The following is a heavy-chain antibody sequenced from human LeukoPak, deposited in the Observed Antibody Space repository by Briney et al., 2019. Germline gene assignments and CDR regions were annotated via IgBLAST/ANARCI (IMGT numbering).Heavy chain of an antibody. CDR2: ISAYNGNT. Sequence: ASVKVSCKASGYTFTSYGISWVRQAPGQGLEWMGWISAYNGNTNYAQKLQGRVTMTTDTSTSTAYTELRSLRSDDTAVYYCAREYGSGSYYAAFDIWGQGTMVTVSS. CDR1: GYTFTSYG. D-gene: IGHD3-10*01. CDR3: AREYGSGSYYAAFDI. V-gene: IGHV1-18*01. J-gene: IGHJ3*02.